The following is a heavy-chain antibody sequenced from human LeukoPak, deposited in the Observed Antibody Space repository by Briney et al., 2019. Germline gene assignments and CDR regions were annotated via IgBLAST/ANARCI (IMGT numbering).Heavy chain of an antibody. D-gene: IGHD1-26*01. Sequence: GGSLRLSCAASGFTFSSYAMSWVRQAPGEGLEWVSSISASGGSTYYADSVKGRFTISRDNSKNTLYLQMNSLRVEDTAVYYCAKGLASGNSAGLFDSWGQGTLVTVSS. CDR1: GFTFSSYA. CDR2: ISASGGST. CDR3: AKGLASGNSAGLFDS. V-gene: IGHV3-23*01. J-gene: IGHJ4*02.